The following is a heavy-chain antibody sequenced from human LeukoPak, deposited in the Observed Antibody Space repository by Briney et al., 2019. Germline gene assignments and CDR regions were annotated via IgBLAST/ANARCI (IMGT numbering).Heavy chain of an antibody. J-gene: IGHJ5*02. CDR3: ARAALSYYYDSSGYQP. V-gene: IGHV3-74*01. D-gene: IGHD3-22*01. CDR1: GFTFSSYW. Sequence: SGGSLRLSCAASGFTFSSYWMHWVRQAPGKGLVWVSRINSDGSSTSYADSEKGRFTISRDNAKNTLYLQMNSLRAEDTAVYYCARAALSYYYDSSGYQPWGQGTLVTVSS. CDR2: INSDGSST.